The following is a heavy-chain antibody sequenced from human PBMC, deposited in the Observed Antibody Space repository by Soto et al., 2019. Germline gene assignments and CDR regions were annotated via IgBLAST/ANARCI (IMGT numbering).Heavy chain of an antibody. CDR1: GGSFIGYY. CDR2: INHSGST. CDR3: ARKGVVFGVVIISRSSWFDP. D-gene: IGHD3-3*01. J-gene: IGHJ5*02. Sequence: SETLSLTCAVYGGSFIGYYWSWIRQPPGKGLEWIGEINHSGSTNYNPSLKSRVTISVDTSKNQFSLKLSSVTAADTAVYYCARKGVVFGVVIISRSSWFDPWGQGTLVTVSS. V-gene: IGHV4-34*01.